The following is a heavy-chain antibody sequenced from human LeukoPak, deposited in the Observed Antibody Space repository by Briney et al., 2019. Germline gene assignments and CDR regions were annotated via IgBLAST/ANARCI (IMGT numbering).Heavy chain of an antibody. CDR1: GYTLSQYA. CDR2: INSGNSNT. D-gene: IGHD6-19*01. Sequence: ASVKASCKASGYTLSQYAMHWVRQAPGQRPEWMGRINSGNSNTKYDQKFQGRVTITRDTSANTAYMELSSLRSEDTAVYYCAREQWLGSFYYYYYGLDVWGQGTTVTVSS. CDR3: AREQWLGSFYYYYYGLDV. V-gene: IGHV1-3*04. J-gene: IGHJ6*02.